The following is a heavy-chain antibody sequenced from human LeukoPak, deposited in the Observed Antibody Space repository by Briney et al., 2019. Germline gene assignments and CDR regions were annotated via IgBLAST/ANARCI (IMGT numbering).Heavy chain of an antibody. D-gene: IGHD2/OR15-2a*01. Sequence: GGSLRLSCAASGFTFNYSWMSWVRQAPGKGLERVANIKQHGSEKHYVDSVKGRFTISRDNAKNSLYLQMNSLRAEDTAVYYCARVGIDYLASYHFDFWGQGTLVTVSS. J-gene: IGHJ4*02. CDR2: IKQHGSEK. V-gene: IGHV3-7*01. CDR3: ARVGIDYLASYHFDF. CDR1: GFTFNYSW.